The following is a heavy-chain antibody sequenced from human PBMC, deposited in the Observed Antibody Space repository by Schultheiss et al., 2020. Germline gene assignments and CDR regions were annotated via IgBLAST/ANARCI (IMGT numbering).Heavy chain of an antibody. CDR2: IYSGGST. V-gene: IGHV3-23*03. CDR3: ARDGGYCGGDCYSRGIDY. Sequence: GGSLRLSCAASGFTFSSYAMSWVRQAPGKGLEWVSVIYSGGSTYYADSVKGRFTISRDNSKNTLYLQMNSLRAEDTAVYYCARDGGYCGGDCYSRGIDYWGQGTLVTVSS. CDR1: GFTFSSYA. D-gene: IGHD2-21*02. J-gene: IGHJ4*02.